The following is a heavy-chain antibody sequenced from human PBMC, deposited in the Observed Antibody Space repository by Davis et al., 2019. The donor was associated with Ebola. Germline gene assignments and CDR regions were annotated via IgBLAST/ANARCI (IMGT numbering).Heavy chain of an antibody. CDR3: ARVVTTVTTGWFDP. Sequence: GESLKIPCAAPGFTLSSYEMNWVRQAPGKGLEWVSYISSSGSTIYYADSVKGRFTISRDNAKNSLYLQMNSLRAEDTAVYYCARVVTTVTTGWFDPWGQGTLVTVSS. CDR2: ISSSGSTI. CDR1: GFTLSSYE. V-gene: IGHV3-48*03. D-gene: IGHD4-17*01. J-gene: IGHJ5*02.